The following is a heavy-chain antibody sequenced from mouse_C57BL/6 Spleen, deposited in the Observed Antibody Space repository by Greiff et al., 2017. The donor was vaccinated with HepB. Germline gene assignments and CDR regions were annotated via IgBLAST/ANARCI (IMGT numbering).Heavy chain of an antibody. D-gene: IGHD2-1*01. V-gene: IGHV1-9*01. CDR2: ILPGSGST. CDR3: ARFSYGNSH. Sequence: VQLQQSGAELMKPGASVKLSCKATGYTFTGYWIEWVKQRPGHGLEWIGEILPGSGSTNYNGKFKGKATFTADTSSNTAYMQLSSLTTEDSAIYYCARFSYGNSHWGQGTTLTVSS. CDR1: GYTFTGYW. J-gene: IGHJ2*01.